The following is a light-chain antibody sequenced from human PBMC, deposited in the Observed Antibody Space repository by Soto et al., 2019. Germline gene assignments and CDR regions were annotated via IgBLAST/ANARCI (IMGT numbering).Light chain of an antibody. CDR3: QAYDYSLTASV. V-gene: IGLV1-40*01. CDR2: GNR. Sequence: QSVLTQPPSASGSLGSSVTISCTGNSSNLGAGYDVHWYQQLPGAAPKLVIFGNRNRPSGVPERFSGSKSGTSASLAITGLQAEDEADYYCQAYDYSLTASVFGGGTKVTVL. J-gene: IGLJ3*02. CDR1: SSNLGAGYD.